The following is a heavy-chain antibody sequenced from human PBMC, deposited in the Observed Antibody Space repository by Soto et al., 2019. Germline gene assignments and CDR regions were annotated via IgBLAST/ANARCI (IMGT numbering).Heavy chain of an antibody. Sequence: SQSLSLTCSVAGGSISSGAYYWNWIRQHPRKGLEGIGSINYSGPRNYNPAPGCRVSISAHTSKTQFSLKLNSVTVADTAVYYCARTPSHLCANTSCHAFDIWGQGTMVTVSS. CDR1: GGSISSGAYY. D-gene: IGHD2-2*01. CDR2: INYSGPR. V-gene: IGHV4-31*03. CDR3: ARTPSHLCANTSCHAFDI. J-gene: IGHJ3*02.